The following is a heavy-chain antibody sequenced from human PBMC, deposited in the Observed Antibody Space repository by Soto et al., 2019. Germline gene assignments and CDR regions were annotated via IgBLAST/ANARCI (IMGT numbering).Heavy chain of an antibody. Sequence: QERLVQSGAEVRKPGSSVKVSCKVTGGTSTRYAINWVRQAPGQGLEWMGGIVPMFGTSKYAQKFQGRVTITADTSTNTAYMELRSLRSEDTAVYYCNRGSEYDFWSGYLWGKGTLVSVSS. CDR1: GGTSTRYA. D-gene: IGHD3-3*01. J-gene: IGHJ4*02. CDR3: NRGSEYDFWSGYL. CDR2: IVPMFGTS. V-gene: IGHV1-69*06.